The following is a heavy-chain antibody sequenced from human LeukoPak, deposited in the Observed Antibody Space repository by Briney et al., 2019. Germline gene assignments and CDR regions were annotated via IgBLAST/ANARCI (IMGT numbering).Heavy chain of an antibody. CDR3: AKDREVWFGDIFDY. V-gene: IGHV3-23*01. J-gene: IGHJ4*02. D-gene: IGHD3-10*01. CDR2: ISGSGGST. Sequence: GGSLRLSCAASGFTFSSNWMTWVRQAPGKGLEWVSAISGSGGSTYYADSVKGRFTISRDNSKNTLYLQMNSLRAEDTAVYYCAKDREVWFGDIFDYWGQGTLVTVSS. CDR1: GFTFSSNW.